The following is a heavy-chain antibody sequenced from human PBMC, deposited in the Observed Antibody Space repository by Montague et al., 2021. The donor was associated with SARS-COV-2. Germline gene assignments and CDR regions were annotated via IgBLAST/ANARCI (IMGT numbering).Heavy chain of an antibody. J-gene: IGHJ4*02. CDR1: GGSLSGYD. D-gene: IGHD5-12*01. V-gene: IGHV4-34*01. CDR3: ARDLWVWLSVEGSFDY. CDR2: IYYSGST. Sequence: SETLSLTCAVYGGSLSGYDWSWIRQPPGKGLEWIGSIYYSGSTYYNPSLKSRVTISVDTSKNQFSLKLSSVTAADTAVYYCARDLWVWLSVEGSFDYWGQGTLVTVSS.